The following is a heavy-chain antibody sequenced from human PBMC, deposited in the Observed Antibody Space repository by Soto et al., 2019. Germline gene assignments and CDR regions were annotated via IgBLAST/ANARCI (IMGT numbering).Heavy chain of an antibody. Sequence: PSETRSLTCAVDVGSFSGYYWSWIRQPPGKGLEWIGEINHSGSTNYNPSLKSRVTISVDTSKNQFSLKLSSVTAADTAVYYCARGDTVPSQSWFDPWGQGTLLTVSS. CDR3: ARGDTVPSQSWFDP. V-gene: IGHV4-34*01. J-gene: IGHJ5*02. D-gene: IGHD4-17*01. CDR1: VGSFSGYY. CDR2: INHSGST.